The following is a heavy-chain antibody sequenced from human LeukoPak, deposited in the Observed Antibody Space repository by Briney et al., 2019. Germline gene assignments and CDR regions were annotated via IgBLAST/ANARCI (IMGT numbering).Heavy chain of an antibody. CDR3: ARFTTIYYYYGMDV. V-gene: IGHV1-2*02. D-gene: IGHD2/OR15-2a*01. Sequence: ASVKVSCKASGYTFTGYYMHWVRQVPGQGLEWMGWINPNSGGTNFAQKFQGRVTMTRDTSISTAYMELSRLRSDDTAVYYCARFTTIYYYYGMDVWGQGTTVTVSS. J-gene: IGHJ6*02. CDR1: GYTFTGYY. CDR2: INPNSGGT.